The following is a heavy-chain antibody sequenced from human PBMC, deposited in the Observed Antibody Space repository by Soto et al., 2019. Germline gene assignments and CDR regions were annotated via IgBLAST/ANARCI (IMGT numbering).Heavy chain of an antibody. CDR3: AREGDARWLDS. Sequence: EVQLVESGGGLVQPGGSARLSCAASGFSVSGWYMDWVRQAPGKGLEWVARLKDSSQNYATEYAASVRGRFTVPRHASQNLIYLQMNSLKIEDTAVYYCAREGDARWLDSWGQGTLVTVS. D-gene: IGHD1-26*01. CDR2: LKDSSQNYAT. V-gene: IGHV3-72*01. CDR1: GFSVSGWY. J-gene: IGHJ5*01.